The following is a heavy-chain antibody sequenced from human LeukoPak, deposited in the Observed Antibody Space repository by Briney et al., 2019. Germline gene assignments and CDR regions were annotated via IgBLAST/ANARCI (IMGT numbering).Heavy chain of an antibody. J-gene: IGHJ4*02. Sequence: SETLSLTCTVSGGSMSTYYWTWIRQPPGKGLEWLGFIYYAGSTNYTPSIKSRNTISVDTSKKQFSLKLSSVTAADTAVYYCAGMRITTPTVRTLDYWGQGTLVTVSS. V-gene: IGHV4-59*01. CDR2: IYYAGST. D-gene: IGHD1-14*01. CDR1: GGSMSTYY. CDR3: AGMRITTPTVRTLDY.